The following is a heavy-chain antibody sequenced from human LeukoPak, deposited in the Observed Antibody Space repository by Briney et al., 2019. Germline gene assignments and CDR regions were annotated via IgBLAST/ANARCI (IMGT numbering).Heavy chain of an antibody. CDR3: ARRGGVAGPFDY. D-gene: IGHD3-16*01. CDR2: IYYSGST. V-gene: IGHV4-39*01. J-gene: IGHJ4*02. Sequence: PSETLSLTCTVSGGSISSSSYYWGWIRQPPGKGLEWIGSIYYSGSTYYNPSLKSRVTISVDTSKNQFSLKLSSVTAADTAVYYCARRGGVAGPFDYWGQGTLVTVSS. CDR1: GGSISSSSYY.